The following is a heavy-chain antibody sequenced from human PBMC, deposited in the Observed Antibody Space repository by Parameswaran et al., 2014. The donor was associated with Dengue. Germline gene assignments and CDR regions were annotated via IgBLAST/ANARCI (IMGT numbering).Heavy chain of an antibody. V-gene: IGHV1-3*01. D-gene: IGHD2-21*02. CDR3: ARGAMSDWPFDY. J-gene: IGHJ4*02. Sequence: WVRQAPGQRLEWMGWINAGNGNTKYSQNFQGRVTITRDTSASTAYMELSSLRSEDTAVYYCARGAMSDWPFDYWGQGTLVTVSS. CDR2: INAGNGNT.